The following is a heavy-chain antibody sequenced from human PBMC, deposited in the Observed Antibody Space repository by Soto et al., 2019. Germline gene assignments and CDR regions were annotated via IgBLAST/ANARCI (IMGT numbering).Heavy chain of an antibody. Sequence: SETLSLTCAVSGYSISSGYYWGWIRQPPGKGLEWIGSIYHSGSTYYNPSLKSRVTISVDTSKNQFSLKLSSVTAADTAVYYCARVEPGIAAAGYYYYGMDVWGQGTTVTVSS. J-gene: IGHJ6*02. CDR1: GYSISSGYY. CDR3: ARVEPGIAAAGYYYYGMDV. V-gene: IGHV4-38-2*01. D-gene: IGHD6-13*01. CDR2: IYHSGST.